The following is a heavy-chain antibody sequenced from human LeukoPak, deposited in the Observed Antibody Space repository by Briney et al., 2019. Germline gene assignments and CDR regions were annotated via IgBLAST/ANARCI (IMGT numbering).Heavy chain of an antibody. D-gene: IGHD3-22*01. CDR1: GFTFNSYW. CDR3: ASDVSFYYDSSGYLPGY. CDR2: VQQEGSEK. J-gene: IGHJ4*02. Sequence: GGSLRLSCAASGFTFNSYWMSWVRQAPGKGLEWVANVQQEGSEKYYLDSVKGRFTISRDNAKNPVYLQMNSLRAEDTAVYYCASDVSFYYDSSGYLPGYWGQGTLVTVSS. V-gene: IGHV3-7*01.